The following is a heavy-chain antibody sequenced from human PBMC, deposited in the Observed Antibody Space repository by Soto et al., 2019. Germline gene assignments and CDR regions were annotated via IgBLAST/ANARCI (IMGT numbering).Heavy chain of an antibody. D-gene: IGHD3-9*01. Sequence: SETLSLTCTVSGGSISSYYWSWIRQPPGKGLEWIGSIYYSGSTYYNPSLKSRVTISVDTSKNQFSLKLSSVTAADTAVYYCARHAYYDILTGYSPPDAFDIWGQGTMVTVSS. CDR1: GGSISSYY. J-gene: IGHJ3*02. CDR2: IYYSGST. V-gene: IGHV4-59*05. CDR3: ARHAYYDILTGYSPPDAFDI.